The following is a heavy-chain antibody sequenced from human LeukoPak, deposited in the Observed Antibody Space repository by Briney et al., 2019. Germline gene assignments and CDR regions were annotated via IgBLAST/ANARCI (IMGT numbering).Heavy chain of an antibody. Sequence: GGSLRLSCAASGFTFSSYATHWVRQAPGKGLEWVAVISYDGSNKYYADSVEGRFTISRDNSKNTLYLQMNSLRAEDTAVYYCARSGYSSGPTPFDYWGQGTLVTVSS. CDR1: GFTFSSYA. D-gene: IGHD6-19*01. J-gene: IGHJ4*02. CDR2: ISYDGSNK. V-gene: IGHV3-30*04. CDR3: ARSGYSSGPTPFDY.